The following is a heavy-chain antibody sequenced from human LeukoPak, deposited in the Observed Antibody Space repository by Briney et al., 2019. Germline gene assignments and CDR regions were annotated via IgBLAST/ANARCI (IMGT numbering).Heavy chain of an antibody. D-gene: IGHD3-10*01. CDR3: AKDSDGSGSYHSGYYFDY. CDR1: GFTFSSYA. V-gene: IGHV3-23*01. J-gene: IGHJ4*02. CDR2: ISGSGGST. Sequence: GGSLRLSCAASGFTFSSYAMSWVRQAPGNGLEWVSAISGSGGSTYYADSVKGRFTIFRDNSKNTLYLQMNSLRAEDTAVYYCAKDSDGSGSYHSGYYFDYWGQGTLVTVSS.